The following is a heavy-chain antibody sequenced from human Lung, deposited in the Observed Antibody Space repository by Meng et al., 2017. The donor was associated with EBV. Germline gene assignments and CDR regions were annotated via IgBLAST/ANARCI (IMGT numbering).Heavy chain of an antibody. Sequence: QVHLLQSGAGVRKPGDSVRVSCEASGYTFASYGISWLRQAPGQGLEWMGWFVNNVDTYSAQKFQGRVTMTTDTHTSTAFMELRSLRSDDTAVYYCARVEVGITSGDYWGQGTLVTVSS. D-gene: IGHD1-26*01. CDR1: GYTFASYG. V-gene: IGHV1-18*01. J-gene: IGHJ4*02. CDR2: FVNNVDT. CDR3: ARVEVGITSGDY.